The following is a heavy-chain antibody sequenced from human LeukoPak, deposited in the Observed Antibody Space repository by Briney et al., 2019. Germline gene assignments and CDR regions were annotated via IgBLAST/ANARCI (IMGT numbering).Heavy chain of an antibody. D-gene: IGHD1-26*01. CDR3: AKALAYSGSYFAFDY. CDR2: ISGSGGST. Sequence: GGSLRLSCAASGFTFSSYGMSWVRQAPGKGLEWVSAISGSGGSTYYADSVKGRFTISRDNSKNTLYLQMNSLRAEDTAVYYCAKALAYSGSYFAFDYWGQGTLVTVSS. CDR1: GFTFSSYG. J-gene: IGHJ4*02. V-gene: IGHV3-23*01.